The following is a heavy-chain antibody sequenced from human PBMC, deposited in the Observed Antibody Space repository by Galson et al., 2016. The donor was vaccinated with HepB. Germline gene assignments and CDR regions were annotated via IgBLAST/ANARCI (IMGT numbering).Heavy chain of an antibody. V-gene: IGHV1-3*04. CDR1: GYSFSRHP. CDR2: INTANGDT. J-gene: IGHJ5*02. D-gene: IGHD3-10*01. CDR3: ARGGAEGPVTRVGGVGWLDP. Sequence: SVKVSCKASGYSFSRHPMHWVRQAPGESLEYMGWINTANGDTKYSPKFQARVTITRDTSATTVYLDLNNVRYEDTAIYYCARGGAEGPVTRVGGVGWLDPWGRGTLVTVSS.